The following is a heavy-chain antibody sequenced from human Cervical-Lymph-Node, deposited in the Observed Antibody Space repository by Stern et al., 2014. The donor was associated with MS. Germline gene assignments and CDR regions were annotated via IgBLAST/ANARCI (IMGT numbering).Heavy chain of an antibody. J-gene: IGHJ5*02. CDR2: LSWDDDK. V-gene: IGHV2-5*09. CDR1: GFSLSASGVS. CDR3: ARGNSTGYYRDWFDP. Sequence: QVTLRESGPTLVKPTQTLTLTCTFSGFSLSASGVSVGWIRQPPGKALEWLALLSWDDDKRYHPTLKRRLPITKDTSKNQVVLKMTNMGPGDTATFYCARGNSTGYYRDWFDPWGQGTLVTVSS. D-gene: IGHD6-19*01.